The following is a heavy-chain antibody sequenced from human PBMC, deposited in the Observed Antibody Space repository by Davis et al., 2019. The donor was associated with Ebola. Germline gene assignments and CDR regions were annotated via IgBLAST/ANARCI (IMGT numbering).Heavy chain of an antibody. CDR2: IYSSGIT. CDR1: GGAVSRGGYF. D-gene: IGHD3-3*01. Sequence: PSETLSLTCTVSGGAVSRGGYFWAWIRQPPGKGLEWIGYIYSSGITNFSPSLKSRVTISLDTSKNLFSLNLRSVTAADTAVYYCARLLHYDFWTGSRTTYWGQGTLVTVSS. J-gene: IGHJ4*02. CDR3: ARLLHYDFWTGSRTTY. V-gene: IGHV4-61*08.